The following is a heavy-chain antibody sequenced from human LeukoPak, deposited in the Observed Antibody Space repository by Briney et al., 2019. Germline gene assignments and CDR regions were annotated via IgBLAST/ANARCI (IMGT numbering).Heavy chain of an antibody. CDR1: GGSFSGYY. CDR2: INQSGST. Sequence: PSEPLSLPCAVYGGSFSGYYWRWIRQPPGKGLEWLAEINQSGSTNYNPSLKNQVTISVDKPKNQFTVKLDAVTAGDTAVYFCARRRYFDYWGQGTLVTVSS. V-gene: IGHV4-34*01. J-gene: IGHJ4*02. CDR3: ARRRYFDY.